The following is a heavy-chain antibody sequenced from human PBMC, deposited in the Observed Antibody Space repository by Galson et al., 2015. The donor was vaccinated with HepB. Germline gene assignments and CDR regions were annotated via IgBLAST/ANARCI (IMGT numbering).Heavy chain of an antibody. CDR1: GYTFTGYY. Sequence: SVKVSCKASGYTFTGYYMHWVRQAPGQGLEWMGWINPNSGGTNYAQKFQGWVTMTRDTSISTAYMELSRLRSDDTAVYYCARGAYLTMIPHLWVDPWGQGTLVTVSS. V-gene: IGHV1-2*04. CDR3: ARGAYLTMIPHLWVDP. J-gene: IGHJ5*02. CDR2: INPNSGGT. D-gene: IGHD3-22*01.